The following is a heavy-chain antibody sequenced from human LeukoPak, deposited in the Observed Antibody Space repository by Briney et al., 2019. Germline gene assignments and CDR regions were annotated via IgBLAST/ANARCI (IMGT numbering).Heavy chain of an antibody. Sequence: PSETLSLTCAVYGGSFSGYYWSWIRQPPGKGLEWIGEINHSGGTNYNPSLKSRVTISVDTSKNQFSLKLSSVTAADTAVYYCASVVPAASGWFDPWGQGTLVTVSS. CDR1: GGSFSGYY. V-gene: IGHV4-34*01. CDR2: INHSGGT. J-gene: IGHJ5*02. CDR3: ASVVPAASGWFDP. D-gene: IGHD2-2*01.